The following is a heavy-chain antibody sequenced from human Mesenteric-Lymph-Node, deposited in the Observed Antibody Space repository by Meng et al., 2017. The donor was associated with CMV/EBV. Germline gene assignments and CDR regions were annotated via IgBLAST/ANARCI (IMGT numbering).Heavy chain of an antibody. CDR2: IYYSGST. D-gene: IGHD1-26*01. Sequence: ESLKISCTVSGGSISSYYWSWIRQPPGKGLEWIGYIYYSGSTNYNPSLKSRVTISVDTSKNQFSLKLSSVTAADTAVYYCARVRNVVGYYYGMDVWGQGTTVTVSS. CDR1: GGSISSYY. CDR3: ARVRNVVGYYYGMDV. V-gene: IGHV4-59*01. J-gene: IGHJ6*02.